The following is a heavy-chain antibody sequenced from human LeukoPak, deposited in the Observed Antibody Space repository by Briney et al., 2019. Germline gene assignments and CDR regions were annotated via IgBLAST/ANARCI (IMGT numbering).Heavy chain of an antibody. D-gene: IGHD2-2*02. CDR1: GGTFSSYA. V-gene: IGHV1-69*05. J-gene: IGHJ5*02. CDR2: IIPIFGTA. CDR3: ARVGRYCSSTSCYKGWFDP. Sequence: SVKVSCKASGGTFSSYAISWVRQAPGQGLEWMGGIIPIFGTANYAQKFQGRVTITTDESTSTAYMELSSLRSEDTAVYYRARVGRYCSSTSCYKGWFDPWGQGTLVTVSS.